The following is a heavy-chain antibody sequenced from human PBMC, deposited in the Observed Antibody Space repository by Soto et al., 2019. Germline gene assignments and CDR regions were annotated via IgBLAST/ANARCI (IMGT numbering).Heavy chain of an antibody. V-gene: IGHV1-69*12. Sequence: QVQLVQSGAEVKKPGSSVKVSCKASGGTFSSYAISWVRQAPGQGLEWMGGIIPIFGTANYAQKFQGRVTITADESTSTAYMELSSLRSEDTAVYYCAGGGYSALRRAEYFQHWGPGTLVTVSS. J-gene: IGHJ1*01. CDR3: AGGGYSALRRAEYFQH. CDR2: IIPIFGTA. D-gene: IGHD5-18*01. CDR1: GGTFSSYA.